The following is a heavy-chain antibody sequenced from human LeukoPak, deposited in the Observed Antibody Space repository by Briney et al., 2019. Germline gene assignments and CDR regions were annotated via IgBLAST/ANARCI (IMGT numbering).Heavy chain of an antibody. Sequence: GGSLRLSCAASGFTFSSYWMHWVRQAPGKGLVWVSRINSDGSSTSYADSVKGRFTISRDNAKNTLSLQMSSLRAEDTAVYYCARSHYYDGSDFYYYYGLDVWGQGTTVTVSS. D-gene: IGHD3-22*01. J-gene: IGHJ6*02. CDR2: INSDGSST. CDR1: GFTFSSYW. CDR3: ARSHYYDGSDFYYYYGLDV. V-gene: IGHV3-74*01.